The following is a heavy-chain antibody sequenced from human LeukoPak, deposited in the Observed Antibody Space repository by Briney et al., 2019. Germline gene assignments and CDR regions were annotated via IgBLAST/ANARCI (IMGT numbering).Heavy chain of an antibody. V-gene: IGHV3-23*01. CDR1: RFSLTRYG. Sequence: GGSLRLSCVASRFSLTRYGMAWVRQAPGGGLDWVAIINDGGVFSDYADSGGGRSTFSRDNSKEILYLQMSSLRGEDEALYYCAKGNSMIRATSFDSWGRGTLVTVSS. D-gene: IGHD3-10*01. J-gene: IGHJ4*01. CDR3: AKGNSMIRATSFDS. CDR2: INDGGVFS.